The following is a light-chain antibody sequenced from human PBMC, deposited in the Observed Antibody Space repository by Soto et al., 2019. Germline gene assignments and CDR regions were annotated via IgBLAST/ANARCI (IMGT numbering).Light chain of an antibody. Sequence: EIEFSQSPSSLYAYEGERVTITCXASQSISSYLNWYQQKPGKAPKLLIYAASSLQSGVPSRFSGSGSGTDFTLTISSLQPEDFATYYCQQSYSTPITVGQGTRLEIK. V-gene: IGKV1-39*01. CDR2: AAS. J-gene: IGKJ5*01. CDR1: QSISSY. CDR3: QQSYSTPIT.